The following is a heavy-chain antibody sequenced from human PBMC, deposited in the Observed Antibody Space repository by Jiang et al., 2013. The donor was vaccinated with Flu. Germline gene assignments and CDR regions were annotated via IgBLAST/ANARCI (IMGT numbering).Heavy chain of an antibody. CDR3: VRGESFGRSFDY. CDR2: INPSSEST. J-gene: IGHJ4*02. D-gene: IGHD3/OR15-3a*01. CDR1: GYIFTNYY. V-gene: IGHV1-46*01. Sequence: GAEVKKPGASVKVSCKASGYIFTNYYLQWVRQAPGQGLEWMGMINPSSESTNYAQKFQGRITMTRDTSTNTVYMELRSLKSEDTAVYYCVRGESFGRSFDYWGQGTLVTVSS.